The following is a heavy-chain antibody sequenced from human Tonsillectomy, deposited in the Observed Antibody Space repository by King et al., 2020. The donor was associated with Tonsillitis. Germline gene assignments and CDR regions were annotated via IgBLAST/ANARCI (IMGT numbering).Heavy chain of an antibody. V-gene: IGHV3-30*04. Sequence: VQLVESGGGVVQPGRSLRLSCAASGFTFSSYAMHWVRQAPGKELEWVAFISYDASNKYYADSVKGRFTISRDNSKNTLYLQMNSLRAEDTAVYYCARVQGYTSSWYDYWGQGTLVTVSS. J-gene: IGHJ4*02. D-gene: IGHD6-13*01. CDR2: ISYDASNK. CDR3: ARVQGYTSSWYDY. CDR1: GFTFSSYA.